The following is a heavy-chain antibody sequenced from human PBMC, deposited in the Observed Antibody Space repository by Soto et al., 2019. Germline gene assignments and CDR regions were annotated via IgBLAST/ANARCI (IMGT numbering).Heavy chain of an antibody. CDR1: GGSISSSSYY. D-gene: IGHD3-3*01. Sequence: QLQLQESGPGLVKPSETLSLTCTVSGGSISSSSYYWGWIRQPPGKGLEWIGSIYYSGSTYYNPSLKSRVTISVDTSKNQFSLKLSSVTAADTAVYYCARRILEWSSLDYWGQGTLVTVSS. J-gene: IGHJ4*02. V-gene: IGHV4-39*01. CDR2: IYYSGST. CDR3: ARRILEWSSLDY.